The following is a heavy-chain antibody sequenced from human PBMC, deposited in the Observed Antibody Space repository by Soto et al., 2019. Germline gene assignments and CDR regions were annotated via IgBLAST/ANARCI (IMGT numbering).Heavy chain of an antibody. Sequence: EVQLVESGGGLVKPGGSLRLSCAASGFTFSNARMSWVRQAPGKGLEWVGRIKSKTDGGTTDYAAPVKGRFTISRDDSKNTLYLQMNSLKTEDTAVYYCTTDSLVLRFLEWAFDPWGQGTLVTVSS. D-gene: IGHD3-3*01. CDR3: TTDSLVLRFLEWAFDP. V-gene: IGHV3-15*01. CDR2: IKSKTDGGTT. CDR1: GFTFSNAR. J-gene: IGHJ5*02.